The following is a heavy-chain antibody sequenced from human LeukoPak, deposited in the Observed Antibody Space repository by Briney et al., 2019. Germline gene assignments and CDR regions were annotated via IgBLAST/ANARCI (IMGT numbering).Heavy chain of an antibody. CDR1: GGSISSSSYY. Sequence: PSETLSLTCTVSGGSISSSSYYWGWIRQPPGKGLEWIGSIYHSGSTYYNPSLKSRVTISVDTSKNQFSLKLSSVTAADPAVYFLARGGARSSKVPFSFLLDYWGQGTLVTVSS. V-gene: IGHV4-39*07. J-gene: IGHJ4*02. D-gene: IGHD6-6*01. CDR3: ARGGARSSKVPFSFLLDY. CDR2: IYHSGST.